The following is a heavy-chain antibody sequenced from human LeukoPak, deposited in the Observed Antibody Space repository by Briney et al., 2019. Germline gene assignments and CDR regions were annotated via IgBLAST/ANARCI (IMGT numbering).Heavy chain of an antibody. Sequence: ASVKVSRKASGYTLTELSMHWVRQAPGTGREWRGGFDPADGETIYAQKFQGRVTMTEDTSTDTAYMELSSLRSEDAAVYYGASDYRAGDQNLGYYYYGMDVWGQGTTVTVSS. CDR1: GYTLTELS. D-gene: IGHD7-27*01. CDR2: FDPADGET. V-gene: IGHV1-24*01. J-gene: IGHJ6*02. CDR3: ASDYRAGDQNLGYYYYGMDV.